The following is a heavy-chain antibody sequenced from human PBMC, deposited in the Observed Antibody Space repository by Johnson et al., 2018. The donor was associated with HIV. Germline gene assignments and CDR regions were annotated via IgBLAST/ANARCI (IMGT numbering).Heavy chain of an antibody. CDR2: ISYDGSNK. Sequence: QVQLVESGGGVVQPGRSLRLSCAASGFTFGRYDMDWVRQAPGKGLEWMAVISYDGSNKYYADSVKGRFTISRDNAKNSLYLQMNSLRAEDTALYYCAKDGHSSGWEVGAFDIWGQGTMVTVSS. J-gene: IGHJ3*02. V-gene: IGHV3-30*04. D-gene: IGHD6-19*01. CDR3: AKDGHSSGWEVGAFDI. CDR1: GFTFGRYD.